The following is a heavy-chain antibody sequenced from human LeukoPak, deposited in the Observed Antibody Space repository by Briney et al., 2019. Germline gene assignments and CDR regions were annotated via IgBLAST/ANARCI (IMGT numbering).Heavy chain of an antibody. D-gene: IGHD2-2*01. V-gene: IGHV4-39*01. J-gene: IGHJ4*02. Sequence: SETLSLTCTVSGGSISSSSHYWGWIRQPPGKGLEWIGSNSGITYYNPSLRSRVAISVDTSKNQFSLKLSSVTATDTAVYYCHFKYCSSSTCFYYFDYWGQGTLVTVSS. CDR3: HFKYCSSSTCFYYFDY. CDR2: NSGIT. CDR1: GGSISSSSHY.